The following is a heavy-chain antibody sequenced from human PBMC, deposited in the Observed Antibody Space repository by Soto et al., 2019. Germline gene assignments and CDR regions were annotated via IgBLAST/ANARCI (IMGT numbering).Heavy chain of an antibody. V-gene: IGHV1-18*01. CDR1: GYTFTSYG. Sequence: ASVKVSCKVSGYTFTSYGISWVRQAPGQGLEWMGWISAYNGNANYAQKLQGRVTMTTDTSTSTAYMELRSLRSDDTAVYYCAFGYSYGSVWLDPWGQGPLVTVSS. CDR3: AFGYSYGSVWLDP. D-gene: IGHD5-18*01. CDR2: ISAYNGNA. J-gene: IGHJ5*02.